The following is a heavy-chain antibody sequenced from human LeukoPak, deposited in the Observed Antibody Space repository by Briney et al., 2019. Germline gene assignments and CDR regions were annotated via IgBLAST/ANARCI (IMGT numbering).Heavy chain of an antibody. J-gene: IGHJ3*02. CDR2: ITITQSYI. V-gene: IGHV3-21*01. CDR1: GFTFSSYS. D-gene: IGHD4-17*01. Sequence: PGGSLRLSCAASGFTFSSYSMNWVRQAPGKGLEWVSSITITQSYIYYADSVKGRFTISRYNAKNSLYLQINSLRPAGTAVYYCARDLWTTGAFDIWGQGTMVTVSS. CDR3: ARDLWTTGAFDI.